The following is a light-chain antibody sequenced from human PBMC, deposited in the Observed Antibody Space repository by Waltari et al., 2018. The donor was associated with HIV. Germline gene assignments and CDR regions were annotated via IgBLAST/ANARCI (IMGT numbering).Light chain of an antibody. CDR2: STS. V-gene: IGLV7-43*01. Sequence: QTVVTQEPSLTVSPGGTVTLTCASSTGAVTSGYYPNWFQQTPGQAPRALIYSTSNKHPWTPARFSGSLLGGKAALTLSGVQPEDEAEYYCLLYYGGAWVFGGGTKLTVL. CDR3: LLYYGGAWV. CDR1: TGAVTSGYY. J-gene: IGLJ3*02.